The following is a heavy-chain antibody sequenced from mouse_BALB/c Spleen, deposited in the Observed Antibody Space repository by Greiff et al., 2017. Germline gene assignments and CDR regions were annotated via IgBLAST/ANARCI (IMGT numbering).Heavy chain of an antibody. CDR2: ISYSGST. CDR3: ARKRYGNYAMDY. CDR1: GYSITSDYA. D-gene: IGHD2-10*02. Sequence: DVKLVESGPGLVKPSQSLSLTCTVTGYSITSDYAWNWIRQFPGNTLEWMGYISYSGSTSYNPSLKSRISITRDTSKNQFFLQLNSVTTEDTATYYCARKRYGNYAMDYWGQGTSVTVSS. V-gene: IGHV3-2*02. J-gene: IGHJ4*01.